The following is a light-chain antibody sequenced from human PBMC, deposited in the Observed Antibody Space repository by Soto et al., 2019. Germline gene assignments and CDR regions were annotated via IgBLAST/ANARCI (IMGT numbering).Light chain of an antibody. Sequence: QSALTQPPSASGSPGQSVTISCTATSGDVGGYNYVSWYQQHPGKAPKLMIYEVSKRPSGVPDRFSGSKSSNTASLTVSGLQAEDEADYYCSSYAGSNNYVFGTGTKLTVL. J-gene: IGLJ1*01. V-gene: IGLV2-8*01. CDR3: SSYAGSNNYV. CDR1: SGDVGGYNY. CDR2: EVS.